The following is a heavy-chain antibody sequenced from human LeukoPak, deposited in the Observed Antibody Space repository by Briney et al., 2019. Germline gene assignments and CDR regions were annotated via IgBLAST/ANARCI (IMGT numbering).Heavy chain of an antibody. V-gene: IGHV1-2*02. J-gene: IGHJ4*02. Sequence: GASVKVSCKASGYTFTGYYMHWVRQAPGQGLEWMGWTNPNSGGTNYAQKFQGRVTMTRDTSISTAYMELSRLRSDDTAVYYCARYPYMGFMEYYFDYWGQGTLVTVSS. CDR3: ARYPYMGFMEYYFDY. CDR1: GYTFTGYY. D-gene: IGHD3-16*01. CDR2: TNPNSGGT.